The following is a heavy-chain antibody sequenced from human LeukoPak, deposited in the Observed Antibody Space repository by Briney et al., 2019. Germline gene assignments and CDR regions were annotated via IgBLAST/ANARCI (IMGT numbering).Heavy chain of an antibody. CDR2: IRSTGVDT. CDR3: AKGVNSGSYYYFDY. CDR1: GFTFSAYA. D-gene: IGHD1-26*01. J-gene: IGHJ4*02. V-gene: IGHV3-23*01. Sequence: GGSLRLSCAASGFTFSAYAMNWVRQAPGEGLEWVSSIRSTGVDTYYADSVEGRFTISRDNSKKTLSLQMNSLRVEDTAIYYCAKGVNSGSYYYFDYWGQGTLATVSS.